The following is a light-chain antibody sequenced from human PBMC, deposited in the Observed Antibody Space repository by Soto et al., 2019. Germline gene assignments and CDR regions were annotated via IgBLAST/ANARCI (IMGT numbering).Light chain of an antibody. V-gene: IGLV2-14*01. Sequence: QSALTQPASVSGSPGQSITISCTGTSSDVGGYNYVSWYQQHPGKAPKLMIYEVSNRPSGVSNRFSGSKSGNTASLTISGLQAEDEADYYCAVWDDSLGGFVAFGGGTQLTVL. CDR1: SSDVGGYNY. CDR3: AVWDDSLGGFVA. J-gene: IGLJ2*01. CDR2: EVS.